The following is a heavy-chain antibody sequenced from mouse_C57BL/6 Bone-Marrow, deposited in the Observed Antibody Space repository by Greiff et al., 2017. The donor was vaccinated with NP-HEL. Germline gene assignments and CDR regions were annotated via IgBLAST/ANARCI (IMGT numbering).Heavy chain of an antibody. Sequence: EVQLQESGGGLVKPGGSLKLSCAASGFTFSDYGMHWVRQAPEKGLEWVAYISSGSSTIYYADTVKGRFTISRDNAKNTLFLQLTSLRSEDTAMYYCAMLPYFDYWGQGTTLTVSS. CDR3: AMLPYFDY. V-gene: IGHV5-17*01. CDR1: GFTFSDYG. CDR2: ISSGSSTI. J-gene: IGHJ2*01.